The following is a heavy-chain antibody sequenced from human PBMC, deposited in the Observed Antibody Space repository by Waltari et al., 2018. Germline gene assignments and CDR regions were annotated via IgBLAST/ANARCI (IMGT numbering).Heavy chain of an antibody. CDR2: INHSGSN. CDR3: ARPRGYSYGLGAFDI. D-gene: IGHD5-18*01. J-gene: IGHJ3*02. CDR1: GGSFSGYY. Sequence: QVQLQQWGAGLLKPSETLSLTCAVYGGSFSGYYWSWIRQPPGKGLEWIGEINHSGSNNYNPSLKSRVTISVDTSKNQFSLKLSSVTAADTAVYYCARPRGYSYGLGAFDIWGQGTMVTVSS. V-gene: IGHV4-34*01.